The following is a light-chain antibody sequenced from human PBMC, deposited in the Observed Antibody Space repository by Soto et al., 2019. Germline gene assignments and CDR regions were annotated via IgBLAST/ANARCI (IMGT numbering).Light chain of an antibody. V-gene: IGKV3-20*01. CDR1: QSVDYNN. CDR3: QQHGNSPGT. CDR2: HAS. J-gene: IGKJ1*01. Sequence: EIVLTQSPGTLSLSPGERATLSCRASQSVDYNNLAWYQQKPGQAPRLLISHASRRATGIPDRFCGSGSGTDFTLTISRLEPEDFAVYHCQQHGNSPGTFGQGTRVEIK.